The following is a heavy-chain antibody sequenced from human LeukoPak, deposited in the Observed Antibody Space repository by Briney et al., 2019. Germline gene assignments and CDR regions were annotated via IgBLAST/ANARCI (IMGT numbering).Heavy chain of an antibody. CDR3: AKRGYCSSTSCYESNDAFDI. J-gene: IGHJ3*02. Sequence: PGGSLRLSCAASGFTFSSYAMHWVRQAPGKGLEWVAVISYDGSNKYYADSVKGRFTISRDNSKNTLYLQMNSLRAEDTAVYYCAKRGYCSSTSCYESNDAFDIWGQGTMVTVSS. V-gene: IGHV3-30-3*02. CDR2: ISYDGSNK. D-gene: IGHD2-2*01. CDR1: GFTFSSYA.